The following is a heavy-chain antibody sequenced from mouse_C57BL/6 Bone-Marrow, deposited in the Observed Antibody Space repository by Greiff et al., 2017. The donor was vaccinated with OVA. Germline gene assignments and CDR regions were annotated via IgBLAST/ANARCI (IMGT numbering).Heavy chain of an antibody. J-gene: IGHJ4*01. Sequence: QVQLQQSGAELMKPGASVKLSCKASGYTFTDYWIEWVKQRPGQGLEWIGEILPGSGSTNYNEKFKGKATFTAETSSNTAYMQLSSLTTEDSAVYYWARYSNYHFSYALDYWGQGTSVTVSA. CDR1: GYTFTDYW. D-gene: IGHD2-5*01. CDR2: ILPGSGST. V-gene: IGHV1-9*01. CDR3: ARYSNYHFSYALDY.